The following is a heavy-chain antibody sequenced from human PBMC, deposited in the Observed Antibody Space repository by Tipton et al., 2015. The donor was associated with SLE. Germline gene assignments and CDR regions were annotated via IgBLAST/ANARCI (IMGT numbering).Heavy chain of an antibody. Sequence: TLSLTCTVSGDSISSSSYYWNWIRQHPGGGLEWIGYVAHNGYTYYNPSLKGRVSISVDTSKNQFSLKLTSMTAADTAIYYCARGTWLGIYCEYWSHGALLTVSS. D-gene: IGHD6-13*01. CDR1: GDSISSSSYY. V-gene: IGHV4-31*03. CDR2: VAHNGYT. J-gene: IGHJ4*01. CDR3: ARGTWLGIYCEY.